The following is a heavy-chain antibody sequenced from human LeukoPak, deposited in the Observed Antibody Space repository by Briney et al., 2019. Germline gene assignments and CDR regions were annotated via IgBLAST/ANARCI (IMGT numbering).Heavy chain of an antibody. CDR2: IYYSGST. CDR1: GGSISSYY. J-gene: IGHJ4*02. V-gene: IGHV4-59*01. CDR3: ARGGASGSYIFDY. D-gene: IGHD1-26*01. Sequence: PSETLSLTCTVFGGSISSYYWSWIRQPPGKGLEWIGYIYYSGSTNYNPSLKSRVTISVDTSKNQFSLKLSSVTAADTAVYYCARGGASGSYIFDYWGQGTLVTVSS.